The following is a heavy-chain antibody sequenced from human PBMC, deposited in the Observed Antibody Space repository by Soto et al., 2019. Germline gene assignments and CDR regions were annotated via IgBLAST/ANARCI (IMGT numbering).Heavy chain of an antibody. Sequence: GAPVKVSCKASGYTFTDYYLHSVRHAPGQGLEWMGWINPNSGGTHYAQKFQGWVTMTRDTSITTAYMELNRLTSDDTAVYYCARENMGVWGSDYYYGMDVWGQGTTVTVSS. CDR3: ARENMGVWGSDYYYGMDV. CDR2: INPNSGGT. CDR1: GYTFTDYY. J-gene: IGHJ6*02. D-gene: IGHD3-16*01. V-gene: IGHV1-2*04.